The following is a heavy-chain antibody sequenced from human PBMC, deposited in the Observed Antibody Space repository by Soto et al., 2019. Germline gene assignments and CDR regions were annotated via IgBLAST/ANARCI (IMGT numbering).Heavy chain of an antibody. CDR1: GYTFTSYA. CDR2: INAGNSNT. V-gene: IGHV1-3*01. J-gene: IGHJ6*02. D-gene: IGHD3-10*01. CDR3: ARFGGTMVRGVPFRGMDV. Sequence: ASVKVSCKASGYTFTSYAMHWVRQAPGQRLEWMGWINAGNSNTKYSQKFQGRVTITRDTSASTAYMELSSLRSEDTAVYYCARFGGTMVRGVPFRGMDVWGQGTTVTVSS.